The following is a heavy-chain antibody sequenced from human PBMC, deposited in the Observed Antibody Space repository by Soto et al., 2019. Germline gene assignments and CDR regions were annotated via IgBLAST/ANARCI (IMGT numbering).Heavy chain of an antibody. CDR3: ARDPRFGGFGPNDAFDI. V-gene: IGHV1-18*01. D-gene: IGHD3-10*01. J-gene: IGHJ3*02. CDR2: ISAYNGNT. CDR1: GYTFTSYG. Sequence: QVQLVQSGAEVKKPGASVKVSCKASGYTFTSYGISWVRQAPGQGLEWLGWISAYNGNTNYAQKLQGRVTMTTDTSTSTAYMELSSLRSDDTAVYYCARDPRFGGFGPNDAFDIWGQGTMVTVSS.